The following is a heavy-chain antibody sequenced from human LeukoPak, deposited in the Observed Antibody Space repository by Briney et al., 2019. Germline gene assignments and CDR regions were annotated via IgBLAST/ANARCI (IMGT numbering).Heavy chain of an antibody. D-gene: IGHD2-2*01. Sequence: PSETLSLTCAVYGGSFSGYYWSWIRQPPGKGLEWMGEINHSGSTNYNPSLKSRVTISVDTSKNQFSLKLSSVTAADTAVYYCARGVVVVPAAMGPHFDYWGQGTLVTVSS. CDR1: GGSFSGYY. CDR2: INHSGST. J-gene: IGHJ4*02. CDR3: ARGVVVVPAAMGPHFDY. V-gene: IGHV4-34*01.